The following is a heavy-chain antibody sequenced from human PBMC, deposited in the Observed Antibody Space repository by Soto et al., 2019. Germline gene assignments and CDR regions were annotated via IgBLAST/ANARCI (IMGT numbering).Heavy chain of an antibody. D-gene: IGHD6-19*01. CDR3: ARDVVPHLDSGWSTRCFDP. Sequence: SETLSLTCTVSGGSVSSGNYYWSWIRQSPGRGLEWIGYLYYSGGANYNPSLESRVSISVDTSKNQFSLRLSSVTAEDTAVYYCARDVVPHLDSGWSTRCFDPWGQGILVTVSS. V-gene: IGHV4-61*01. CDR2: LYYSGGA. J-gene: IGHJ5*02. CDR1: GGSVSSGNYY.